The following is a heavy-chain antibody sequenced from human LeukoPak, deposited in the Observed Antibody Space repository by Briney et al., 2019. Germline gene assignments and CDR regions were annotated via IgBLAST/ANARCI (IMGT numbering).Heavy chain of an antibody. CDR3: ARVAKERVGGVYYFDY. J-gene: IGHJ4*02. V-gene: IGHV3-13*01. Sequence: PGGSLRLSCAASGFTFSDYDMHWVCQATGKGLEWVSAIGTAGDTYYTGSVKGRFTISRENAKNSLYLQMNSLRAGDTAVYYCARVAKERVGGVYYFDYWGQGTLVTVSS. CDR2: IGTAGDT. CDR1: GFTFSDYD. D-gene: IGHD1-1*01.